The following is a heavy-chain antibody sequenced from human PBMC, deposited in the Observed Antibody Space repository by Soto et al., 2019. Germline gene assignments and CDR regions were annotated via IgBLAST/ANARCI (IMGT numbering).Heavy chain of an antibody. Sequence: QVQLQQWGAGLLKPSETLSLTCAVYGGSFSGYYWSWIRQPPGKGLEWIGEINHSGSTNYNPSLKSRVTISVDTSKNQFALKLSSVTAADTAVYYCARARYCSGGRCYGGDYWGQGTLVTVSS. V-gene: IGHV4-34*01. D-gene: IGHD2-15*01. CDR1: GGSFSGYY. CDR2: INHSGST. J-gene: IGHJ4*02. CDR3: ARARYCSGGRCYGGDY.